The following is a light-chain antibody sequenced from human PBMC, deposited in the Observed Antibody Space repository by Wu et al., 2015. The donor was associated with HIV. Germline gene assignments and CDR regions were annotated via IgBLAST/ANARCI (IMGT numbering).Light chain of an antibody. J-gene: IGKJ5*01. Sequence: TQMTQSPSAMSASVGDRVTITCRANQGISTYLAWFQQKPGKVPKRLISGASTLQSGVPSRFSGSGSGTEFTLTISSLQPEDFATYYCLQYNSYPRTFGQGTRLEIK. CDR3: LQYNSYPRT. CDR1: QGISTY. V-gene: IGKV1-17*03. CDR2: GAS.